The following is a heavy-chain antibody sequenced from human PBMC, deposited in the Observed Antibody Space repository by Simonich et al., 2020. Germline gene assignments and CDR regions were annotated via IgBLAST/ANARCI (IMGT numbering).Heavy chain of an antibody. CDR3: ARDGERYCGGDCYSYFDY. J-gene: IGHJ4*02. D-gene: IGHD2-21*02. Sequence: QVQLVESGGGVVQPGRSLRLSCAASGFTFRSYAMHWVRQAPGKGLEWVEVISYDGSNKSYADSVKGRFTISRDNSKNTLYLQMNSLRAEDTAVYYCARDGERYCGGDCYSYFDYWGQGTLVTVSS. CDR1: GFTFRSYA. V-gene: IGHV3-30*07. CDR2: ISYDGSNK.